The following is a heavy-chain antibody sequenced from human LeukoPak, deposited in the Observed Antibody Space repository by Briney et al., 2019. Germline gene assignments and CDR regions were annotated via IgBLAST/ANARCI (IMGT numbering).Heavy chain of an antibody. Sequence: ASVKVSCKASGYTFTDYYIHWVRQAPGQGLEWMGWINPNNFDSKYAQKFQGSVTMTRDTSIATAYMELRRLTSDDAAVYYCARERNSGNSSLGPWGQGTLVTVSS. J-gene: IGHJ4*02. V-gene: IGHV1-2*04. CDR2: INPNNFDS. CDR1: GYTFTDYY. D-gene: IGHD3-22*01. CDR3: ARERNSGNSSLGP.